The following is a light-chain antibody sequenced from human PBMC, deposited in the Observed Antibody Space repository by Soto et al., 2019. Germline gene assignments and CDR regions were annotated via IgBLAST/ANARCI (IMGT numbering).Light chain of an antibody. J-gene: IGKJ5*01. CDR3: QQYGSSSIT. V-gene: IGKV3-20*01. Sequence: EIVLTQSPGTLSLSPGERATLTCRASQSVSRSYLAWYQQKPGQAPRLLIYVASSRATAIPDRFSGSGSGTDFTLTISRLEPEDFAMYYCQQYGSSSITFGQGTRLEIK. CDR2: VAS. CDR1: QSVSRSY.